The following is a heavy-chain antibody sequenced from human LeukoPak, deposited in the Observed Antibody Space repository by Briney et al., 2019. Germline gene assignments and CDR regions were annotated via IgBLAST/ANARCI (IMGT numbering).Heavy chain of an antibody. CDR3: ARDIWNDGNYYMDV. CDR2: IWSGSTTG. Sequence: GGSLRFSCAASGFIFSAHGMHWVRQAPGQGLEWVALIWSGSTTGLYADSVKGRFTVSRDTNTLYLQMNSLRAEDTAVYYCARDIWNDGNYYMDVWGKGTTVTVSS. D-gene: IGHD1-1*01. J-gene: IGHJ6*03. CDR1: GFIFSAHG. V-gene: IGHV3-33*01.